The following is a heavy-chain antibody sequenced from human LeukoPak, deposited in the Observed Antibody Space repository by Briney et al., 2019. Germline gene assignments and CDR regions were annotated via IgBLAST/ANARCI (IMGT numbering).Heavy chain of an antibody. Sequence: GGSLRLSCAASGFTFTSYAMSWVRQAPGKGLEWVSAISGNGGATYYADSVKGRFTISRDNSKNTLFLQMDSLRAEDTAVYYCASNRGSDYWGQGTLVTVSS. CDR1: GFTFTSYA. CDR2: ISGNGGAT. J-gene: IGHJ4*02. V-gene: IGHV3-23*01. D-gene: IGHD1-14*01. CDR3: ASNRGSDY.